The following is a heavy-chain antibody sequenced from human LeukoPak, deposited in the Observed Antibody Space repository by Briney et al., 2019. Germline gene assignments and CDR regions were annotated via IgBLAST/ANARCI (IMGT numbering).Heavy chain of an antibody. CDR3: ARVTYYYYYMDV. V-gene: IGHV4-61*02. CDR2: IYTSGST. J-gene: IGHJ6*03. CDR1: GGSISSGSYY. Sequence: SETLSLTCTVSGGSISSGSYYWSWIRQPAGKGLEWIGRIYTSGSTNYNPSLKSRVTISVDTSKNQFSLKLSSVTAADTAVYYCARVTYYYYYMDVWGKGTTVTVSS.